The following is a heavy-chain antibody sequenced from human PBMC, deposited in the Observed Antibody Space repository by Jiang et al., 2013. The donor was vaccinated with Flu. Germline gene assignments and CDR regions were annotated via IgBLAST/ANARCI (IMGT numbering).Heavy chain of an antibody. D-gene: IGHD3-22*01. CDR2: FNPGTGAT. CDR1: IHPQHLL. J-gene: IGHJ3*02. CDR3: ARVLYYYDSSGYYFGASDI. V-gene: IGHV1-46*02. Sequence: AEVKKPGASVKGFLRGIWIHPQHLLYALGATGPWDKGLEWMGVFNPGTGATSYAQKFQARVTMTRDTSTSTAYMELSSLKSEDTAVYYCARVLYYYDSSGYYFGASDIWGQGTMVTVSS.